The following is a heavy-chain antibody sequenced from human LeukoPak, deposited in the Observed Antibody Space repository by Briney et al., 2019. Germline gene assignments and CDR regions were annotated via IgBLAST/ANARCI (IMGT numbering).Heavy chain of an antibody. V-gene: IGHV1-58*01. D-gene: IGHD6-13*01. Sequence: SVKVSCKASGFTFTSSAVQWVRQARGQRLEWIGWIVVGSGNTNYAQKFQERVTITRDMSTSTAYMELSSLRSEDTAVYYCAAGSRESSSWHGYYYYGMDVWGQGTTVTASS. CDR3: AAGSRESSSWHGYYYYGMDV. J-gene: IGHJ6*02. CDR1: GFTFTSSA. CDR2: IVVGSGNT.